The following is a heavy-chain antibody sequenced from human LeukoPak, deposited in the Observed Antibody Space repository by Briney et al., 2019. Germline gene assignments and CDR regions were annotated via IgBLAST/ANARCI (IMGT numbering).Heavy chain of an antibody. V-gene: IGHV5-51*01. D-gene: IGHD2-21*02. J-gene: IGHJ4*02. CDR3: ARQPLVRDCGGDCEFDY. CDR2: ICPGDSNT. Sequence: RGESLKISCKGSGYSFSNYWIGWVRQMPGKGLEWMGIICPGDSNTRYSPPFQGQVTISGDKSLSTAYLQCRSLKASATDIYYCARQPLVRDCGGDCEFDYWGQGTRVSVSS. CDR1: GYSFSNYW.